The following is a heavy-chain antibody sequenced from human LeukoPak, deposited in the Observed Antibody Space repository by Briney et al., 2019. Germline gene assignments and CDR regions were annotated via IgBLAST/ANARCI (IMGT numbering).Heavy chain of an antibody. CDR3: AKDHYDYVWGSYRIYYFDY. V-gene: IGHV3-23*01. CDR1: GFTFSSYA. Sequence: GGSLRLSCAASGFTFSSYAMSWVRQAPGKGLEWVSAISGSGGSTYYADSVKGRFTIPRDNSKNTLYLQMNSLRAEGTAVYYCAKDHYDYVWGSYRIYYFDYWGQGTLVTVSS. CDR2: ISGSGGST. D-gene: IGHD3-16*02. J-gene: IGHJ4*02.